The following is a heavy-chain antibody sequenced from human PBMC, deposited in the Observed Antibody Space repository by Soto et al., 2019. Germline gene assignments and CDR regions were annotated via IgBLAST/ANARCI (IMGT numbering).Heavy chain of an antibody. CDR1: GGSIRSGGYY. CDR2: IYYSGNT. D-gene: IGHD5-18*01. J-gene: IGHJ6*02. V-gene: IGHV4-31*03. Sequence: SETLSLTCTVSGGSIRSGGYYWSWVRQNPRRGLEWIGNIYYSGNTYYNPSLKSRLTISVDTSKNQFSLNLSSVTAADTAVYYCARDRLMATAGTARHYFGLDVWGQGTTVTAS. CDR3: ARDRLMATAGTARHYFGLDV.